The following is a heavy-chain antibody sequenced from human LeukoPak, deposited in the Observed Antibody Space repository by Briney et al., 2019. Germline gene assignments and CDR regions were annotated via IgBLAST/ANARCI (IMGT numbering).Heavy chain of an antibody. CDR3: ARDRRAGGRDY. Sequence: SETLSLTCTVSGASISSYYWSWIRQPPGKGLEWIGYIYYSGSTNYNPSLKSRVTISVDTSKNQFSLKLSSVTAADTAVYYCARDRRAGGRDYWGQGTLVTVSS. CDR1: GASISSYY. J-gene: IGHJ4*02. D-gene: IGHD3-16*01. V-gene: IGHV4-59*01. CDR2: IYYSGST.